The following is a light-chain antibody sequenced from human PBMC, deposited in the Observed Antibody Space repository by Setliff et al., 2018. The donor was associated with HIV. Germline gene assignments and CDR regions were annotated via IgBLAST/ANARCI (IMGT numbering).Light chain of an antibody. CDR1: SSDIGRYNY. J-gene: IGLJ1*01. CDR3: CSLAGSSTVNV. CDR2: DVS. V-gene: IGLV2-11*01. Sequence: QSALTQPRSVSESPGQSITISCTGTSSDIGRYNYVSWFQLHPGKAPKLMIFDVSKRPSGVPDRFSGSKSGNPASLAISGLQAEDEADYYCCSLAGSSTVNVFGTGTKVTVL.